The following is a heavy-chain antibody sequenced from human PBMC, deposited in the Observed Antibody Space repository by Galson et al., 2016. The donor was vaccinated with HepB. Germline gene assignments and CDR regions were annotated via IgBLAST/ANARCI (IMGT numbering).Heavy chain of an antibody. Sequence: SLRLSCAASGFSVSSNYMSWVRQAPGKGLEWVSVIYSGGGAYYADSVTGRFTISIHNSKNTVYLQMNSLKAEDTAVYYCARGSYNILTGYKQGFDYWGQGTLVTVSS. D-gene: IGHD3-9*01. CDR1: GFSVSSNY. J-gene: IGHJ4*02. CDR2: IYSGGGA. V-gene: IGHV3-53*04. CDR3: ARGSYNILTGYKQGFDY.